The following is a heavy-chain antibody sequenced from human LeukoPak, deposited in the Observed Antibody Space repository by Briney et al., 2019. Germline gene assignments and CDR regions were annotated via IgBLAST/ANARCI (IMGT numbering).Heavy chain of an antibody. Sequence: GESLKISCKGSGYSFTSYWISWVRQMPGKGLEWMGRIDPSDSYTNYSPSFQGHVTISADKSISTAYLQWSSLKASDTAMYYCARLNKDFWSGYYRDYYYYGMDVWXQGTTVTVSS. CDR2: IDPSDSYT. J-gene: IGHJ6*02. CDR3: ARLNKDFWSGYYRDYYYYGMDV. D-gene: IGHD3-3*01. V-gene: IGHV5-10-1*01. CDR1: GYSFTSYW.